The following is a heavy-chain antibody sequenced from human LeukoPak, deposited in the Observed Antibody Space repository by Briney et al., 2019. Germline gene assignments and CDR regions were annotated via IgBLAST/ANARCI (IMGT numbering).Heavy chain of an antibody. CDR3: AKGPKENMYFDL. CDR1: GFNFNFDDYA. Sequence: GRSLRLSCAASGFNFNFDDYAFQWVRQAPGKGLEWVSGMNWKTDIVAYADSVKGRFTISRDNDRKSVHLQMNSLTPDDMAVYHCAKGPKENMYFDLWGRGTLVTVSS. V-gene: IGHV3-9*03. J-gene: IGHJ2*01. CDR2: MNWKTDIV.